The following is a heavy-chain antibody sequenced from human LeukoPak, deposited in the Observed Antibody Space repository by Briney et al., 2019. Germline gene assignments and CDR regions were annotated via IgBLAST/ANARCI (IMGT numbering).Heavy chain of an antibody. CDR2: ISGSGGST. Sequence: PGGSPRLSCAASGFTFSSYAMSWVRQAPGKGLEWVSAISGSGGSTYYADSVKGRFTISRGNSKNTLYLQMNSLRAEDTAVYYCAKDLPALNYYYYMDVWGKGTTVTVSS. V-gene: IGHV3-23*01. CDR3: AKDLPALNYYYYMDV. CDR1: GFTFSSYA. J-gene: IGHJ6*03.